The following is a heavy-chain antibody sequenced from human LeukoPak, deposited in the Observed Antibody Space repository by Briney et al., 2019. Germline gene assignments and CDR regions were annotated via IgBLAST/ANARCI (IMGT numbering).Heavy chain of an antibody. Sequence: GGSLRLSCAASGFTVSSNYMSWVRQAPGKGLEWVSVIYSGGSTYYADSVKGRFTISRDNSKNTLYLQLNSLRAEDTAVYYCARFAAGGSYYYYMDVWGKGTTVTVSS. CDR3: ARFAAGGSYYYYMDV. J-gene: IGHJ6*03. V-gene: IGHV3-53*01. CDR2: IYSGGST. D-gene: IGHD6-25*01. CDR1: GFTVSSNY.